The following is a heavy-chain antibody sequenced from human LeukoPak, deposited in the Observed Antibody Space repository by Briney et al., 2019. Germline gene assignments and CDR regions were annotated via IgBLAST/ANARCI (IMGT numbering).Heavy chain of an antibody. CDR2: IYYSGST. Sequence: SETLSLTCTVSGGSISSYYWSWIRQPPGKGLEWIGYIYYSGSTNYNPSLKSRVTISVDTSKNQFSLKLSSVTAADTAVYYCASSLVVVPAAPYYYYYYMDVWGKGTTVTISS. J-gene: IGHJ6*03. D-gene: IGHD2-2*01. CDR3: ASSLVVVPAAPYYYYYYMDV. CDR1: GGSISSYY. V-gene: IGHV4-59*01.